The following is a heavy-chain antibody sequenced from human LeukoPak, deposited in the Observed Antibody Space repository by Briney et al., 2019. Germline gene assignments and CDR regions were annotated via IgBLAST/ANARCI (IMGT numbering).Heavy chain of an antibody. D-gene: IGHD3-16*01. J-gene: IGHJ3*02. CDR2: ISSSGSTI. CDR3: ASDGARDAFDI. V-gene: IGHV3-11*01. CDR1: GFTFSDYY. Sequence: GGSLRLSCAASGFTFSDYYMSWIRQAPGKGLEWVSYISSSGSTIYYADSVKGRFTVSRDNAKNSLYLQMNSLRAEDTAVYYCASDGARDAFDIWGQGTMVTVSS.